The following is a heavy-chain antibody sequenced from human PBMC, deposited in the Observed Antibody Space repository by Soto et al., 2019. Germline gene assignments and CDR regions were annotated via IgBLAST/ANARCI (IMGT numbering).Heavy chain of an antibody. CDR3: ARDLRYGSGSDDPTYQYSMDV. CDR2: TWFDGSKE. J-gene: IGHJ6*02. D-gene: IGHD3-10*01. V-gene: IGHV3-33*01. CDR1: GFTFNYYG. Sequence: QVQLVASGGGVVQPGRSLRLSCEGSGFTFNYYGMHWVRQAPGKGLEWVALTWFDGSKEYYADSVKGRFTISKDSSKKTVYLQMNSLRAEETAFYYCARDLRYGSGSDDPTYQYSMDVWGQGTSVIVSS.